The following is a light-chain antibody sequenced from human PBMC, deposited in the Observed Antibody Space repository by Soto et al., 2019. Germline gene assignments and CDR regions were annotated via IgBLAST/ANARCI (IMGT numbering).Light chain of an antibody. Sequence: QSVLTQPRSVSGSPGQSVTLSCTGTSSDVGGYNYVSWYQQHPGKAPKLMIYDVSKRPSGVPDRFSVSKSVNTASLTLSGLQAGDEADYYCCSYVGSYTLVFGGGTQLPVL. CDR2: DVS. CDR1: SSDVGGYNY. CDR3: CSYVGSYTLV. V-gene: IGLV2-11*01. J-gene: IGLJ2*01.